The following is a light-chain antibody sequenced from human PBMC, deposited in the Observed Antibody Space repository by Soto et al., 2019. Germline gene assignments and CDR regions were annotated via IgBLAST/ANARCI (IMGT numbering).Light chain of an antibody. V-gene: IGKV3-11*01. CDR2: DAS. Sequence: EIVLTQSPATLSLSPGERATLSCRASQSVSNFLAWYQQKPGQAPRLLIYDASTRATGIPASFSGSGSGTDFALTISSLEPEDFAVYYCQQRRTWPPLTFGGGTKVEIK. CDR1: QSVSNF. CDR3: QQRRTWPPLT. J-gene: IGKJ4*01.